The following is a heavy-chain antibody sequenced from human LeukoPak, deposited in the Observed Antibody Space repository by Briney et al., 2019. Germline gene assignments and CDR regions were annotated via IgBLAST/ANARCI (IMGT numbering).Heavy chain of an antibody. CDR3: ARPHYYYYYMDV. CDR1: GFTFSTYA. Sequence: GGSLRLSCAGSGFTFSTYAMSWVRQAPGKGLEWVSTFSSGGSIWYADPVKGRFTISRDNAKNSLYLQMNSLRAEDTAVYYCARPHYYYYYMDVWGKGTTVTVSS. CDR2: FSSGGSI. J-gene: IGHJ6*03. V-gene: IGHV3-21*01.